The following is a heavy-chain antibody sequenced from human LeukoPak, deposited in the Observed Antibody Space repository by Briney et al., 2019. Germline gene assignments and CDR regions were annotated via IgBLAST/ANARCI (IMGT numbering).Heavy chain of an antibody. D-gene: IGHD3-10*01. CDR1: EFTFSNYA. CDR2: ISYDGSIR. CDR3: ARETDGSAAFDY. J-gene: IGHJ4*02. Sequence: GGSVRLSCAASEFTFSNYAMHWVRQAPGKGLEWVAVISYDGSIRYYADSVKGRFTFSRDNSKNTLFLQMNSLRAEDTAVYFCARETDGSAAFDYWGQGTLVTVS. V-gene: IGHV3-30*04.